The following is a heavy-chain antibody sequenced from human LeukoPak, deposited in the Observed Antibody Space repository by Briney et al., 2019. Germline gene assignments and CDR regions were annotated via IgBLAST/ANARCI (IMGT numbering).Heavy chain of an antibody. CDR2: MNPNSGNT. V-gene: IGHV1-8*03. CDR1: GYTFTIHD. CDR3: ARFGWNQDY. Sequence: GASVKVSCKASGYTFTIHDINWVRQGTGQGLEWMGWMNPNSGNTGYAQKFQGRVTITRNTSISTAYMELSSLRSEDTAVYYCARFGWNQDYWGQGTLVTVSS. D-gene: IGHD1-1*01. J-gene: IGHJ4*02.